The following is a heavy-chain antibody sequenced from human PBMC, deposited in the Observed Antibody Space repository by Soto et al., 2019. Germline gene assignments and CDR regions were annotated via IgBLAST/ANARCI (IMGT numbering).Heavy chain of an antibody. D-gene: IGHD3-10*01. CDR1: GGTFSSYA. CDR2: IIPMFGTA. J-gene: IGHJ6*02. CDR3: ATMKGGSQYYYYGMDV. Sequence: SVKVSCKASGGTFSSYAISWVRQAPGQGLEWMGGIIPMFGTADYAQKFQGRVTITADESTSTAYMELSSLRSDDTAVYYCATMKGGSQYYYYGMDVWGQGTTVTVS. V-gene: IGHV1-69*13.